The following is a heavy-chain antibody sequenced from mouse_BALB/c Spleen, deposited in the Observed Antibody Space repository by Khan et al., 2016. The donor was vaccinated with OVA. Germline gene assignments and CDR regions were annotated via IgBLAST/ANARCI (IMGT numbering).Heavy chain of an antibody. D-gene: IGHD3-1*01. Sequence: QMQLEESGAELMRPGASVKLSCKTSGYIFTSYWIYWVKQRSGQGLEWIARIYPGTDNTNYNEKFKGKATLTADTSSSTAYMQLSGRTAEYSAIDCCSRRGAARATWDYFDCWGQGTTLTVSS. V-gene: IGHV1S132*01. CDR2: IYPGTDNT. CDR3: SRRGAARATWDYFDC. J-gene: IGHJ2*01. CDR1: GYIFTSYW.